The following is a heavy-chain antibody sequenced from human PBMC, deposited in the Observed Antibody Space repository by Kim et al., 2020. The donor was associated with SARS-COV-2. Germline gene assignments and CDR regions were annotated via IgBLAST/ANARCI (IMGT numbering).Heavy chain of an antibody. J-gene: IGHJ4*02. D-gene: IGHD3-10*01. Sequence: SETLCLTCAVSGGSISSSNWWSGVRQPAGKGQEGIGEIYDRGSTNYNPALKSRVTISVDKSKNQFSLKLSSVTAADTAVYYCARIITMVRGVIITDYWGQGTLVTVSS. V-gene: IGHV4-4*02. CDR2: IYDRGST. CDR1: GGSISSSNW. CDR3: ARIITMVRGVIITDY.